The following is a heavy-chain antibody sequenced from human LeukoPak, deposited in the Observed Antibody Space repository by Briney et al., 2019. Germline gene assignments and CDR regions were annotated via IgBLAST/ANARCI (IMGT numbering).Heavy chain of an antibody. D-gene: IGHD3-22*01. Sequence: ASVKASCKASGYTFTGYYMHWVRQAPGQGLEWMGWLNPDSGGTQYAQKFQGRVTMTRDTSIRTAYMELSRLRSDDTAVYYCARVDDRGHYYDSSGPRKLFDYWGQGTLVTVSS. CDR3: ARVDDRGHYYDSSGPRKLFDY. J-gene: IGHJ4*02. CDR1: GYTFTGYY. CDR2: LNPDSGGT. V-gene: IGHV1-2*02.